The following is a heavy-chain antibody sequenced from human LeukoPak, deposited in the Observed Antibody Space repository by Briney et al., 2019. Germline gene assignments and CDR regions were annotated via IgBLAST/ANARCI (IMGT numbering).Heavy chain of an antibody. CDR3: VRGLYSSDV. CDR2: ITSGSTYM. CDR1: GFTFSSYA. J-gene: IGHJ6*02. V-gene: IGHV3-21*01. D-gene: IGHD5-18*01. Sequence: GGSLRLSCAGSGFTFSSYAMNWVRQAPGKGLEWVSSITSGSTYMYYADSVKGRFTISRDNAKNSLYLQVNSLRAEDTAVYYCVRGLYSSDVWGQGTTVTVSS.